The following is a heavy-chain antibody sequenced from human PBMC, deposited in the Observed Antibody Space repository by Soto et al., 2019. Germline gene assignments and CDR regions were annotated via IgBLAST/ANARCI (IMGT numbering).Heavy chain of an antibody. V-gene: IGHV4-59*01. D-gene: IGHD6-13*01. CDR1: DGSISGCY. J-gene: IGHJ5*02. CDR3: ARVGIAAAGTEAWFDP. CDR2: IYYSGST. Sequence: AETQSLTYTVSDGSISGCYWSWIGQPPGKGLEWIGYIYYSGSTNYNPALKSRVTISVDTSKNQFSLKLSSVTAADTAVYYCARVGIAAAGTEAWFDPWGQGTLVTVSS.